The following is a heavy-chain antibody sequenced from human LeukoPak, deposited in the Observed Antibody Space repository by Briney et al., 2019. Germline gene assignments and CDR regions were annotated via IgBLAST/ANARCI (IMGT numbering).Heavy chain of an antibody. D-gene: IGHD5-18*01. CDR1: GYTFTSYG. CDR2: ISAYNGNT. Sequence: ASVTVSCKASGYTFTSYGISWVRQAPGQGLEWMGWISAYNGNTNYAQKLQGRVTMTTDTSTSTAYMELRSLRSDDTAVYYCARESGKISVRYSYGFDYWGQGTLVTVSS. CDR3: ARESGKISVRYSYGFDY. J-gene: IGHJ4*02. V-gene: IGHV1-18*01.